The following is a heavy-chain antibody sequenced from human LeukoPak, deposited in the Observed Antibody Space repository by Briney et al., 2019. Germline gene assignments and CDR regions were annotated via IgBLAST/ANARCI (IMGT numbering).Heavy chain of an antibody. Sequence: KPSETLSLTCTVSGCSISSYYWSWIRQPPGKGLDWIGYTHHSGKTNYNPSLQSRVSISIDTSKNQFSLKLTSVTAADTAVYYCARLSPLERTGSSYYHALGVWGQGTTVTVSS. V-gene: IGHV4-59*01. CDR1: GCSISSYY. CDR3: ARLSPLERTGSSYYHALGV. D-gene: IGHD1-1*01. CDR2: THHSGKT. J-gene: IGHJ6*02.